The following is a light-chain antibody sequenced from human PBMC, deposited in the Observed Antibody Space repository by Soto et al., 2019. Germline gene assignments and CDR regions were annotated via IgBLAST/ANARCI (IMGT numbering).Light chain of an antibody. Sequence: DIQMTQSPSTLSASVGDRVTITCRASQSISSWVAWYQQKPGKGPKLLIYKASHLESGVPSRFSGSGSGTEFTLTISSLQPGDFATYYCQQYNSYSPTFGQGTKVDIK. CDR2: KAS. CDR3: QQYNSYSPT. V-gene: IGKV1-5*03. J-gene: IGKJ1*01. CDR1: QSISSW.